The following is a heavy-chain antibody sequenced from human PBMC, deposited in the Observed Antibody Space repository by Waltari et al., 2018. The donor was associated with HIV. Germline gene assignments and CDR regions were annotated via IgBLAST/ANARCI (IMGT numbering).Heavy chain of an antibody. Sequence: QVQLQESGPGLVKPSETLSLTCTVSGGSISSYYWSWIRQPPGKGLEWIGYIEYRGSTNYNPSLKSRVTISVDTSKNQFSLKLSSVTAADTAVYYCARGGTTVRHDYWGQGTLVTVSS. D-gene: IGHD4-17*01. J-gene: IGHJ4*02. CDR2: IEYRGST. CDR3: ARGGTTVRHDY. CDR1: GGSISSYY. V-gene: IGHV4-59*01.